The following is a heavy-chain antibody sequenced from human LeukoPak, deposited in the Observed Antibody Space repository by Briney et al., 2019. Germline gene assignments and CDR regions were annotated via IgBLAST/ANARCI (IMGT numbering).Heavy chain of an antibody. CDR2: TYYRSTWYN. D-gene: IGHD2-2*01. Sequence: SQTLSLTCAISGDSVSSNSVTWNWIRQSPSRGLEWLGRTYYRSTWYNDYAVSVRGRITVNPDTSKNQSSLHLDSVTPEDTAVYYCARRLTQYDCFDPWGQGILVAVSS. V-gene: IGHV6-1*01. CDR3: ARRLTQYDCFDP. CDR1: GDSVSSNSVT. J-gene: IGHJ5*02.